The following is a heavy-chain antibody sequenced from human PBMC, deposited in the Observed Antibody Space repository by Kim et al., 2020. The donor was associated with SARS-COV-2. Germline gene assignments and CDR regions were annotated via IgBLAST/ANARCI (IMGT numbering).Heavy chain of an antibody. CDR3: ARGSSYGYPFDS. D-gene: IGHD5-18*01. V-gene: IGHV3-53*01. J-gene: IGHJ4*02. CDR2: IYIAGST. Sequence: GGSLRLSCAASGFTISSSYMTWVRQAPGKGLEWVSVIYIAGSTSYTDSVKGRFSISRDNSKNTLYLQMNSLRAEDTAVYYCARGSSYGYPFDSWGQGTLVTVSS. CDR1: GFTISSSY.